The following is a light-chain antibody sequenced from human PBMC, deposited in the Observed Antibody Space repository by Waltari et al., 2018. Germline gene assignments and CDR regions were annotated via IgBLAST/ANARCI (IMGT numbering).Light chain of an antibody. Sequence: QSALTQPASVSGSPGQPITIPCTGTSSAIGGYNSVPWYQQAGGKPPKLLIYDVSKRPSGVSNRFSGSKSGNTASLTISGLQAEDEADYHCSSYTGSSTWVFGGGTKLTVL. J-gene: IGLJ3*02. CDR2: DVS. V-gene: IGLV2-14*01. CDR1: SSAIGGYNS. CDR3: SSYTGSSTWV.